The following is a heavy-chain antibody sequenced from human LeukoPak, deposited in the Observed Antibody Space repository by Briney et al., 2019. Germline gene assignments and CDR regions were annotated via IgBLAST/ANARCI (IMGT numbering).Heavy chain of an antibody. D-gene: IGHD3-16*01. Sequence: PSETLSLTCVGYGGSFSGYYWSWIRQPPGKGLEWIGEINHSGSTNYNPSLKSRVTISVDTSKNQFSLKLSSVTAADTAVYYCAKDGGYNQPGGFDPWGQGTLVTVSS. CDR2: INHSGST. CDR1: GGSFSGYY. CDR3: AKDGGYNQPGGFDP. J-gene: IGHJ5*02. V-gene: IGHV4-34*01.